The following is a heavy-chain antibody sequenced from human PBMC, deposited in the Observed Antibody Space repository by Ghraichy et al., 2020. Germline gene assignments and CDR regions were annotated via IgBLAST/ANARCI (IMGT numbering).Heavy chain of an antibody. D-gene: IGHD2-15*01. CDR1: GGSFSGYY. J-gene: IGHJ4*02. V-gene: IGHV4-34*01. CDR2: INHSGST. CDR3: ARGWGSGCSGGSCYSDYFDY. Sequence: SETLSLTCAVYGGSFSGYYWSWIRQPPGKGLEWIGEINHSGSTNYNPSLKSRVTISVDTSKNQFSLKLSSVTAADTAVYYCARGWGSGCSGGSCYSDYFDYWGQGTLVTVSS.